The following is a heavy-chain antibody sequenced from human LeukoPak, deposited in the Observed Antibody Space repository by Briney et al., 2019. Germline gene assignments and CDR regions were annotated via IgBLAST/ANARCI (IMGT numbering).Heavy chain of an antibody. CDR2: IYYSGST. CDR3: ARVLRKGPYGDGGYFYFFMDV. V-gene: IGHV4-39*01. J-gene: IGHJ6*03. Sequence: SSETLSLTCTVSGGSISSSSYYWGWIRQPPGKGLEWIGSIYYSGSTYYNPSLKSRFTISVDTSKNQFSLKLSSVTPEDTAVYYCARVLRKGPYGDGGYFYFFMDVWGKGTTVTVSS. CDR1: GGSISSSSYY. D-gene: IGHD4-17*01.